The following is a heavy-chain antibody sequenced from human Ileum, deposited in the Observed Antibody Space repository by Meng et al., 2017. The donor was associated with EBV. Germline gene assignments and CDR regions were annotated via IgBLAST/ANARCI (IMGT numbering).Heavy chain of an antibody. CDR3: ARWAGHCSSANCFPPLDY. Sequence: QVQLGQSGAEVKNPGSSVKVSCKASGGTFSNYAISWVRQAPGQGLEWMGGIIPIFATPNYAQKFQDRITITADTSTTTAYMELSSLTSEDTAIYYCARWAGHCSSANCFPPLDYWGQGTLVTVSS. J-gene: IGHJ4*02. CDR1: GGTFSNYA. D-gene: IGHD2-2*03. CDR2: IIPIFATP. V-gene: IGHV1-69*06.